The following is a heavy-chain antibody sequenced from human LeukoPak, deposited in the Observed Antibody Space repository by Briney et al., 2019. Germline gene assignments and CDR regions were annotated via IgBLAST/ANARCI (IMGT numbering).Heavy chain of an antibody. V-gene: IGHV3-48*01. D-gene: IGHD2-15*01. Sequence: GGSLRLSCSASGFTFSIYAMNWVRQAPGKGLEWVSYITSTSRTIHYADSVKGRFTISRDNAKNLVYLEMNSLRAEDTAVYYCASQSPGQDFDNWGQGTLVTVSS. CDR3: ASQSPGQDFDN. CDR1: GFTFSIYA. CDR2: ITSTSRTI. J-gene: IGHJ4*02.